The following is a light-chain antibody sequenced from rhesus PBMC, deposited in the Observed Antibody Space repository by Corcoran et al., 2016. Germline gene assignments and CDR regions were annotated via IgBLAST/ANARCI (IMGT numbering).Light chain of an antibody. CDR1: QGISKN. J-gene: IGKJ4*01. V-gene: IGKV1S15*01. CDR2: FAS. CDR3: QHGYGTPLT. Sequence: DIQMTQSPSSLSASVGDTVTITCRASQGISKNLAWYQPKPGKVPKLLVYFASTLQIGVPSRFSGRGSGTDFTLTIRSLQPEDFATYYCQHGYGTPLTFGGGTKVEIK.